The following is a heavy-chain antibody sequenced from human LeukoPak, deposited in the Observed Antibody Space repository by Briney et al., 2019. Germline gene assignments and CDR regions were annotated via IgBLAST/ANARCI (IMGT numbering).Heavy chain of an antibody. Sequence: SETLSLTCTVSGGSISSGDYYWNWIRQPPGKGLEWIGYIYYSGSTYYNPSLKSRVTISVDTSKNQFSLKLSSVTAADTAVYYCARGDIVVVPAARIWFDPWGQGTLVTVSS. CDR3: ARGDIVVVPAARIWFDP. CDR2: IYYSGST. J-gene: IGHJ5*02. CDR1: GGSISSGDYY. V-gene: IGHV4-30-4*01. D-gene: IGHD2-2*01.